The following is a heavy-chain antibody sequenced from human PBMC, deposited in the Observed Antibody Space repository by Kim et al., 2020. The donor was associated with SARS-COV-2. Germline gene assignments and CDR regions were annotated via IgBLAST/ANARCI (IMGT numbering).Heavy chain of an antibody. CDR2: IYYSGST. CDR1: GGSISSYY. CDR3: ARARSRGWPDY. Sequence: SETLSLTCTVSGGSISSYYWSWIRQPPGKGLEWIGYIYYSGSTNYNPSLKSRVTISVDTSKNQFSLKLSSVTAADTAVYYCARARSRGWPDYWGQGTLVTVSS. J-gene: IGHJ4*02. D-gene: IGHD6-19*01. V-gene: IGHV4-59*08.